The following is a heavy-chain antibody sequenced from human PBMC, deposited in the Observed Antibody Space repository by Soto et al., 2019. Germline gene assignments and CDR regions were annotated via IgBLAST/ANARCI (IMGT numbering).Heavy chain of an antibody. CDR2: ISAYNGNT. V-gene: IGHV1-18*01. D-gene: IGHD3-10*01. J-gene: IGHJ4*02. Sequence: ASVKVSCKASGYTFTSYGISWVRQAPGQGLEWMGWISAYNGNTNYAQKLQGRVTMTTDTSTSTAYMELRSLRSDDTAVYYCARDLHEPFGSRDLKEFDYWGQGTLVTGSS. CDR1: GYTFTSYG. CDR3: ARDLHEPFGSRDLKEFDY.